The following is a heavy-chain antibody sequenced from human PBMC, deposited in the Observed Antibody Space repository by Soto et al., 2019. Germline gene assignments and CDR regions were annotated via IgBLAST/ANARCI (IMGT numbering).Heavy chain of an antibody. CDR2: ISWNSGSI. J-gene: IGHJ6*03. CDR3: AKGGTVTTEYYYYMDV. CDR1: GFTFDDYA. D-gene: IGHD4-4*01. Sequence: GGSLRLSCAASGFTFDDYAMHWVRQAPGKGLEWVSGISWNSGSIGYADSVKGRFTISRDNAKNSLYLQMNSLRAEDTALYYCAKGGTVTTEYYYYMDVWGKGTTVTVSS. V-gene: IGHV3-9*01.